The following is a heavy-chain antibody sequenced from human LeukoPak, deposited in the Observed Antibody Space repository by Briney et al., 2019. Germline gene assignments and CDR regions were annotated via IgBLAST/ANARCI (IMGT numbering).Heavy chain of an antibody. CDR3: AKHLYYGSGSLRPPSFEY. Sequence: PGGSLRLSCAASGFTFSSYTMSWGRQAPGKGLEWVSAISVSGGSTYYADSVKGRFTISTDNSKNTQYLQMNSLRAEDTAVYYCAKHLYYGSGSLRPPSFEYWGQGTLVTVSS. V-gene: IGHV3-23*01. CDR1: GFTFSSYT. CDR2: ISVSGGST. D-gene: IGHD3-10*01. J-gene: IGHJ4*02.